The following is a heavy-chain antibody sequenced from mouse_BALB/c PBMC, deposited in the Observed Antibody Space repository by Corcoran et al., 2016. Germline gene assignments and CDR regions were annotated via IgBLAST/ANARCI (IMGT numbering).Heavy chain of an antibody. CDR3: ARKRGYAMDY. J-gene: IGHJ4*01. CDR2: IDPANGNT. CDR1: GFNIKDTY. V-gene: IGHV14-3*02. Sequence: EVQLQQSGAELVKPGASVKLSCTASGFNIKDTYMHWVKQGPEQGLEWIGRIDPANGNTKYDPKFQGKATITADTSSNTAYLQLSSLTSEDTAVYYCARKRGYAMDYWGQGTSVTVSS.